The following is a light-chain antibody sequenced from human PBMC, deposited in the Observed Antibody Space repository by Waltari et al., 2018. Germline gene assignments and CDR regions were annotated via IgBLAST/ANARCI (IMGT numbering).Light chain of an antibody. Sequence: EIVLTQTPGTLYLSPGERASMSCRASQSIGRYLAWYQQKPDQAPRLLIYGASSRATGIPDRFSGSGSGTDFSLTISRLEPEDFAVYYCQNHERLPATFGQGTKVEIK. CDR1: QSIGRY. CDR2: GAS. V-gene: IGKV3-20*01. CDR3: QNHERLPAT. J-gene: IGKJ1*01.